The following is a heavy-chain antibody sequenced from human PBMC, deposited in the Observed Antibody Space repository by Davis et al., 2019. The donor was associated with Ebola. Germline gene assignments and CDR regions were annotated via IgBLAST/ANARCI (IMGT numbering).Heavy chain of an antibody. V-gene: IGHV6-1*01. J-gene: IGHJ4*02. Sequence: LRLSCAISGDSVFGKNGAWNWIRQSPSRGLEWLGRTYYTSKWHNDYGESVKSRITINADTSKNELSLHLNSVTPEDTAVYYCARGWLRSAFDQWGQGTLVTVSS. CDR1: GDSVFGKNGA. CDR3: ARGWLRSAFDQ. D-gene: IGHD5-12*01. CDR2: TYYTSKWHN.